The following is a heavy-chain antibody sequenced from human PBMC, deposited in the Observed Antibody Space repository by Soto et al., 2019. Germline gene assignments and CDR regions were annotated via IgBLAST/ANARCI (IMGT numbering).Heavy chain of an antibody. CDR2: ILYDGGNK. CDR3: ARAARSSSNEPTVDH. V-gene: IGHV3-30*03. D-gene: IGHD6-13*01. Sequence: QVQLAESGGGVVQPGRSLSLSCAASGFTFSNYGMHWVREAPGKGPKWVAVILYDGGNKYYEDYVKGRVTISRDKSKNTLSQQMNSLKPEDTAVYYWARAARSSSNEPTVDHWRQGTLLTV. CDR1: GFTFSNYG. J-gene: IGHJ4*02.